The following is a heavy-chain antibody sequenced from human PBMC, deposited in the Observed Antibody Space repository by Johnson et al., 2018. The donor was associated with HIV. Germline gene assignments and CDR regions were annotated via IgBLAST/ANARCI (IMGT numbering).Heavy chain of an antibody. Sequence: QMLLVESGGGVVQPGRSLRLSCAASGFTFSSYGMHWVRQAPGKGLEWVAVIWYDGSNKYYADSVKGRFTISRDNSKNTLYLQMNSLRDEDTAVYYCAKDPGITMIAHAFDIWGQGTMVTVSS. V-gene: IGHV3-33*06. J-gene: IGHJ3*02. CDR2: IWYDGSNK. CDR3: AKDPGITMIAHAFDI. D-gene: IGHD3-22*01. CDR1: GFTFSSYG.